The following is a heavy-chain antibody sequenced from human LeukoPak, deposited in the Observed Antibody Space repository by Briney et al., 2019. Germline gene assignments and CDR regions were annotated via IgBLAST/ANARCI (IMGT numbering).Heavy chain of an antibody. Sequence: GSLRLSCAASGFTFSSYNMNWISQPPGKGLEWIGSIYYSGNTYYNSSLKSRVTISVDTSTSQFSLRLSSVTAADTAVYYCARQPALTHSRFDYWGQGTLVTVSS. CDR3: ARQPALTHSRFDY. J-gene: IGHJ4*02. V-gene: IGHV4-39*01. CDR1: GFTFSSYN. CDR2: IYYSGNT.